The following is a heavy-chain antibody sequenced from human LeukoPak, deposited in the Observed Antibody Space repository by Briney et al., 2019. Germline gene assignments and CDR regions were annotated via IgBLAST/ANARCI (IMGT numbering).Heavy chain of an antibody. CDR1: GGSISSYY. D-gene: IGHD2-2*01. CDR2: IYYSGST. J-gene: IGHJ3*02. V-gene: IGHV4-59*12. Sequence: SETLSLTCTVSGGSISSYYWSWIRQPPGKGLEWIGYIYYSGSTNYNPSLKGRVTISVDTSKNQFSLKLSSVTAADTAVYYCARDLVVPAAIPYPYDAFDIWGQGTMVTVSS. CDR3: ARDLVVPAAIPYPYDAFDI.